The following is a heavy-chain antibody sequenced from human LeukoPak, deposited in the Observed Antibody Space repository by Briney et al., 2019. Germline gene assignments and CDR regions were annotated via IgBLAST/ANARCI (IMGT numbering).Heavy chain of an antibody. CDR1: GFTFSDYA. D-gene: IGHD2-2*01. CDR3: AKGRQGYCSSASCYGLLDY. CDR2: ISGGGGGT. Sequence: GSLRLSCAASGFTFSDYAMSWVRQATGKGLEWVSAISGGGGGTYYADSVKGRFTISRDNSKNTLYLQMNSLRAEDTALYYCAKGRQGYCSSASCYGLLDYWGQGTLVTVSS. V-gene: IGHV3-23*01. J-gene: IGHJ4*02.